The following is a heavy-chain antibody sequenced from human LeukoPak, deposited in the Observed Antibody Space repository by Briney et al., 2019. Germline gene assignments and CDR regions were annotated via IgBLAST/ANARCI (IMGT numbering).Heavy chain of an antibody. J-gene: IGHJ6*02. CDR3: VRHRKRVYGSGSYFPSYYYYYGMDV. CDR1: GYSLTELS. D-gene: IGHD3-10*01. V-gene: IGHV1-24*01. Sequence: ASVKVSCKVSGYSLTELSMHWVRQAPGKGLEWMGGFDPEDGETIYAQKFQGRVTMTEDTSTDTAYMKLSSLRSEDTAVYYCVRHRKRVYGSGSYFPSYYYYYGMDVWGQGTTVTVSS. CDR2: FDPEDGET.